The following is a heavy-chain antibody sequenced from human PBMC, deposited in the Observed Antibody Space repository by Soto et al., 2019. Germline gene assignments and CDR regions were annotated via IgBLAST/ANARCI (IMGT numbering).Heavy chain of an antibody. CDR1: GGSFSGYY. Sequence: SETLSLTCAVYGGSFSGYYWSWIRQPPGKGLEWIGEINHSGSTNYNPSLKSRVTISVDTSKNQFSLKLSSVPAADTAVYYCARGHGDIVVVVAAYFDYWGQGTLVTVSS. CDR3: ARGHGDIVVVVAAYFDY. V-gene: IGHV4-34*01. J-gene: IGHJ4*02. CDR2: INHSGST. D-gene: IGHD2-15*01.